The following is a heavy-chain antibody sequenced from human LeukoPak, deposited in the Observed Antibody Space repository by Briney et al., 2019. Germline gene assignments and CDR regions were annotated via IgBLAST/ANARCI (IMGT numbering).Heavy chain of an antibody. Sequence: GASVKVSCKTSGYTFTSYHIHWVRQAPGQGPQWLGWINPNTGGANFAQKFQGRLTLTRDTSINTAYMELSSLTSDDTARYFCARLVAPHGTVLRQYFQHWGQGTMVVVSS. V-gene: IGHV1-2*02. J-gene: IGHJ1*01. CDR3: ARLVAPHGTVLRQYFQH. CDR1: GYTFTSYH. CDR2: INPNTGGA. D-gene: IGHD2-2*01.